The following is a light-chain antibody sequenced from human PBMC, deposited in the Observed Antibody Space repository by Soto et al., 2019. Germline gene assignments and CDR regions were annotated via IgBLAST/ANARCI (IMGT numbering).Light chain of an antibody. CDR3: QQYGSSPPYT. Sequence: EVVLTQSPGTLSLSPGERATLSCRASQSVSNNYFAWYQQKPGQAPRLLIFCSSDRATGIPDRFSGSGSGTDVTLTISRLEPEDFAVYYCQQYGSSPPYTFGQGTKLEIK. J-gene: IGKJ2*01. CDR1: QSVSNNY. V-gene: IGKV3-20*01. CDR2: CSS.